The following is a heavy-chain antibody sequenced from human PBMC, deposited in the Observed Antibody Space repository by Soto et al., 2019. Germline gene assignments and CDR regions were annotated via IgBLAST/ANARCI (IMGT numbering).Heavy chain of an antibody. J-gene: IGHJ6*02. D-gene: IGHD3-22*01. Sequence: GGSLRLSCAASGFFFSSYTMNWVRQAPGKGLEWISSINSLSTSKYYADSLKGRGTISRDNAKNSLFLQIDSLRAEDTAIYYCARVLSGYARTSQRGSDVWGQGTTVTAP. CDR3: ARVLSGYARTSQRGSDV. CDR1: GFFFSSYT. V-gene: IGHV3-21*01. CDR2: INSLSTSK.